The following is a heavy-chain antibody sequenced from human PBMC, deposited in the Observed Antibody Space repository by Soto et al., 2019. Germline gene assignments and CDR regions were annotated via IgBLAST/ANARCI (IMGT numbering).Heavy chain of an antibody. D-gene: IGHD6-13*01. J-gene: IGHJ5*02. CDR3: ARDRTAAGPSNWFDP. Sequence: SETLSLTCTVSGGSISYYYWSWIRQSAGKGLEWIGRIYPSGSTNYNPSLKGRVTMSVDTSNNQFSLDLGSVTAADTAVYYCARDRTAAGPSNWFDPWGQGTLVTVSS. CDR1: GGSISYYY. CDR2: IYPSGST. V-gene: IGHV4-4*07.